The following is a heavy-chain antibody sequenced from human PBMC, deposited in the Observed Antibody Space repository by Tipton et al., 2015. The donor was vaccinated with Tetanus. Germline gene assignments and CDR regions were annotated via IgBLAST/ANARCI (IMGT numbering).Heavy chain of an antibody. CDR3: ATVPSTWIQLWPSN. CDR1: GYTLTELS. Sequence: QSGAEVKKPGASVKVSCKVSGYTLTELSMHWVRQAPGKGLEWMGGFDPEDGETIYAQKFQGRVTMTEDTSTDTAYMELSSLRSEDTAVYSCATVPSTWIQLWPSNWGQGTLVTVSS. CDR2: FDPEDGET. J-gene: IGHJ4*02. V-gene: IGHV1-24*01. D-gene: IGHD5-18*01.